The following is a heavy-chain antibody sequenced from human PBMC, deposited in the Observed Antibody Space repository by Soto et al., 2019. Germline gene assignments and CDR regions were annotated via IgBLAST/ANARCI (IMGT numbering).Heavy chain of an antibody. CDR3: ARGGYYDSSGYYGVDY. Sequence: QVQLQESGPGLVKPSQTLSLTCTVSGGSISSGGYYWSWIRQHPGKGLEWIGYIYYSGSTYYNPSLKSRVTISVDTSKNQFSPKLSSVTAAHTAVYYCARGGYYDSSGYYGVDYWGQGTLVTVSS. CDR2: IYYSGST. CDR1: GGSISSGGYY. J-gene: IGHJ4*02. V-gene: IGHV4-31*03. D-gene: IGHD3-22*01.